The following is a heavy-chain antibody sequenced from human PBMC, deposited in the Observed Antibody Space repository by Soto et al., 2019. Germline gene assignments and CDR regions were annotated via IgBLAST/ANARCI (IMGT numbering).Heavy chain of an antibody. Sequence: EVQLVESGGGLIQPGGSLRLSCAASGFTVSSNYMSWVRQAPGKGLEWVSVIYSGGSTYYADSVKGRFTISRDNSKNTLYLQMNSLRAEDTAVYYCARHEYYYGSGSLESPPYYFDYWGQGTLVTVSS. CDR3: ARHEYYYGSGSLESPPYYFDY. D-gene: IGHD3-10*01. CDR2: IYSGGST. J-gene: IGHJ4*02. V-gene: IGHV3-53*01. CDR1: GFTVSSNY.